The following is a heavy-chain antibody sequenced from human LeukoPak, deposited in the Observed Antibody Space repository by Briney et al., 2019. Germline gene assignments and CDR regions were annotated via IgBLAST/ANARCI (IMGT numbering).Heavy chain of an antibody. V-gene: IGHV4-4*02. J-gene: IGHJ6*03. D-gene: IGHD6-6*01. CDR3: ARSVAFIAARQNYFYYMDV. CDR2: IYLYGTT. Sequence: PSETLSLTCSVSAGSISSSSWWSWVRQSPVKGLEWIGEIYLYGTTNYNPSLKSRVTMSVDRSKNQFSLKLSSVTAADTAVYYCARSVAFIAARQNYFYYMDVWGKGTTVTVSS. CDR1: AGSISSSSW.